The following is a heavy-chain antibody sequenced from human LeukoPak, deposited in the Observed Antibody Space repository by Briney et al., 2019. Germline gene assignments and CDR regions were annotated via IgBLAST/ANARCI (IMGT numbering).Heavy chain of an antibody. V-gene: IGHV3-23*05. Sequence: PGGSLRLSCVVSGFTLSNSAMTWVRQAPGKGLEWVAIIGDSGTSTNYPDSVRGRFIISRDNSKDTLHLQMDSLRVEDTAVYYCAKGPTLTSFGSWGQGTLVTVSS. CDR3: AKGPTLTSFGS. CDR1: GFTLSNSA. D-gene: IGHD4-17*01. CDR2: IGDSGTST. J-gene: IGHJ4*01.